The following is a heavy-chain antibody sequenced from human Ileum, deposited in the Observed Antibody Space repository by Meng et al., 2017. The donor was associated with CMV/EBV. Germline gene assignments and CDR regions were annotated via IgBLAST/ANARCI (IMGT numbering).Heavy chain of an antibody. CDR1: SGSFSDFF. CDR2: SSHSGNT. J-gene: IGHJ4*02. D-gene: IGHD1-26*01. Sequence: QVRLSQGGVGRLKPSGTLSLTCAVYSGSFSDFFWGWIRQPPGKGLEWIGESSHSGNTKYNPSLKSRVTISVDASKNQFSLNMRSVTAADTAVYYCARGRDFWWEMDYTGQGTLVTVSS. V-gene: IGHV4-34*01. CDR3: ARGRDFWWEMDY.